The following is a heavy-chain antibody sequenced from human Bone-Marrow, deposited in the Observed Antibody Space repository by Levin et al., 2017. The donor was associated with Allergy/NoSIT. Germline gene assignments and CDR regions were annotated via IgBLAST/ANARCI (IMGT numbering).Heavy chain of an antibody. D-gene: IGHD3-10*01. J-gene: IGHJ4*02. Sequence: GGSLRLSCAASGFTFSSYGMHWVRQAPGKGLEWVAVIWYDGSNKYYADSVKGRFTISRDNSKNTLYLQMNSLRAEDTAVYYCARGNPKLLWFGELFVFDYWGQGTLVTVSS. V-gene: IGHV3-33*01. CDR3: ARGNPKLLWFGELFVFDY. CDR2: IWYDGSNK. CDR1: GFTFSSYG.